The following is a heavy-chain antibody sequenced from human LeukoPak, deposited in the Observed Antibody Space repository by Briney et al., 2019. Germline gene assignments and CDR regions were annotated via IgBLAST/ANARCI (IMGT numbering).Heavy chain of an antibody. CDR2: IYYSGST. V-gene: IGHV4-31*03. CDR1: GGSISSGGYY. J-gene: IGHJ6*02. D-gene: IGHD3-10*01. CDR3: ARDLSPVRGPYGMDV. Sequence: SETLSLTCTASGGSISSGGYYWSWIRQHPGKGLEWIGYIYYSGSTYYNPSLKSRVTISVDTSKNQFSLKLSSVTAADTAVYYCARDLSPVRGPYGMDVWGQGTTVTVSS.